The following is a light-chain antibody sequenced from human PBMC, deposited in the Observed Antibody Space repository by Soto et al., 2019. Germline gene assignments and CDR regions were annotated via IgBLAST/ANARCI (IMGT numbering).Light chain of an antibody. Sequence: QSVLTQPPSASGTPGQRVTISCSGSSSNIGSNTVNWYQHLPGTAPKLLIYSNNVRPSGVPDRFSGSKSGTSASLAISGLQSEDETDYYCAAWDVSLNGWVFGGGTKLTVL. J-gene: IGLJ3*02. CDR3: AAWDVSLNGWV. CDR2: SNN. V-gene: IGLV1-44*01. CDR1: SSNIGSNT.